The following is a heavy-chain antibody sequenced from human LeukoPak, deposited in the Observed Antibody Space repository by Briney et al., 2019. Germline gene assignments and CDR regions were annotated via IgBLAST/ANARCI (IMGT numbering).Heavy chain of an antibody. V-gene: IGHV3-30-3*01. CDR3: AREKLIRREYFQH. CDR2: ISYDGSNK. J-gene: IGHJ1*01. D-gene: IGHD1-26*01. CDR1: GFTFSSYA. Sequence: GGSLRLSCAASGFTFSSYAMHWVRQAPGKGLEWVAVISYDGSNKYYADSVKGRFTISRDNSKNTLYLQMNSLRAEDTAVYYCAREKLIRREYFQHWGQGTLVTVSS.